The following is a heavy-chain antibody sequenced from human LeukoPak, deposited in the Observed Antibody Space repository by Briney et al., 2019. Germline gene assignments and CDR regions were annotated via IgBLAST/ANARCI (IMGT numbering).Heavy chain of an antibody. Sequence: SETLSLTCTVSGGSISSYYWSWIRQPPGKGLEWTGYIYYSGSTNYNPSLKSRVTISVDTSKNQFSLKLSSVTAADTAVYYCARDIGSRRIAAASYYYYMDVWGKGTTVTVSS. CDR3: ARDIGSRRIAAASYYYYMDV. CDR1: GGSISSYY. V-gene: IGHV4-59*01. J-gene: IGHJ6*03. CDR2: IYYSGST. D-gene: IGHD6-6*01.